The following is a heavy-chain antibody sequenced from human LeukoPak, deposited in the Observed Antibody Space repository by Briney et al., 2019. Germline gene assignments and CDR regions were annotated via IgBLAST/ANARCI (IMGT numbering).Heavy chain of an antibody. D-gene: IGHD1-1*01. CDR3: ARDGNWPSGYYCYYMDV. V-gene: IGHV1-2*02. J-gene: IGHJ6*03. Sequence: ASVKVSCKASGYTFTGYYMHWVRQAPGQGLEWMGWINPNSGGTNYAQKFQGRVTMTRDTSISTAYMELSRLRSDDTAVYYCARDGNWPSGYYCYYMDVWGKGTTVTVSS. CDR2: INPNSGGT. CDR1: GYTFTGYY.